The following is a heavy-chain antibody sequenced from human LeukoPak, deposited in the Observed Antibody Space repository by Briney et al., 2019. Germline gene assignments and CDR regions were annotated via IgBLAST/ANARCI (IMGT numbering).Heavy chain of an antibody. Sequence: SETLSLTCAVYGGSFSGYYWSWIRQPPGKGLEWIGEINHSGSTNYNPSLKSRVTISVDRSKNQFSLKLSSVTAADTAVYYCARAPSFGVVRGGFDYWGQGTLVTVSS. J-gene: IGHJ4*02. V-gene: IGHV4-34*01. CDR2: INHSGST. D-gene: IGHD3-3*01. CDR3: ARAPSFGVVRGGFDY. CDR1: GGSFSGYY.